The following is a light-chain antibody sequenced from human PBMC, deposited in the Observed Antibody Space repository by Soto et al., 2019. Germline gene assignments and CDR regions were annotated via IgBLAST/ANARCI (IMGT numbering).Light chain of an antibody. CDR1: GSDVGAHDF. CDR2: EVN. CDR3: NSYTSHNTFV. Sequence: QSALTQPASVSGSPGQAITISCSGTGSDVGAHDFISWYQQHPGKAPKLMIYEVNNRPSGVSDRFSGSKSGNTASLTTSGLQTEDEADYYCNSYTSHNTFVFGSGTKVTVL. V-gene: IGLV2-14*03. J-gene: IGLJ1*01.